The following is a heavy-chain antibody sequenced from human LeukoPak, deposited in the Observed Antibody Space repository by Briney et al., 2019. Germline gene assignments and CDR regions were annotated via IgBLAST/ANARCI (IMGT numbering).Heavy chain of an antibody. V-gene: IGHV4-39*07. D-gene: IGHD3-22*01. CDR3: ARDPDYYDSSGHLPDY. J-gene: IGHJ4*02. Sequence: SETLSLTCIVSGGSISSSSYYWGWIRQPPGKGLEWIGSIYYSGNTYYNPSLKSRVTISVDTSKNQFSLKLSSVTAADTAVYYCARDPDYYDSSGHLPDYWGQGTLVTVSS. CDR2: IYYSGNT. CDR1: GGSISSSSYY.